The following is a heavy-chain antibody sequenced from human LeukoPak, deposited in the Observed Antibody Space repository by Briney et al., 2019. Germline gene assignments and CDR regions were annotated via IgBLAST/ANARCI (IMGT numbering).Heavy chain of an antibody. CDR2: ISSSSSYI. CDR3: ARDGRGRRDGYNYGFDY. V-gene: IGHV3-21*01. Sequence: GGSLRLSCAASGFTFSSYNMNWVRQAPGKGLEWVSSISSSSSYIYYADSVKGRFTISRDNAKNSLYLQMNSLRAEDTAVYYCARDGRGRRDGYNYGFDYWGQGTLVTVSS. J-gene: IGHJ4*02. D-gene: IGHD5-12*01. CDR1: GFTFSSYN.